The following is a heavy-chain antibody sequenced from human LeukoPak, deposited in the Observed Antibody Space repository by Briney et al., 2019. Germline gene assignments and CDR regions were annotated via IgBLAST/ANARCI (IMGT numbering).Heavy chain of an antibody. J-gene: IGHJ4*02. CDR3: ARGGTFVSDY. D-gene: IGHD1-1*01. CDR1: GFTFSTFW. V-gene: IGHV3-7*01. Sequence: GGSLRLSCAASGFTFSTFWMSWVRQAPGKGLEWVANIKEDGSEKYYVDSMKGRFTVSRDNAKNSLYLQMDSLRAEDTAVYYCARGGTFVSDYWGQGTLVNVSS. CDR2: IKEDGSEK.